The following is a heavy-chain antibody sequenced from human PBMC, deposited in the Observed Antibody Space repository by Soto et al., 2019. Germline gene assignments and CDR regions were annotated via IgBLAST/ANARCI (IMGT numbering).Heavy chain of an antibody. CDR3: ASVDSSGHYYFDY. J-gene: IGHJ4*02. D-gene: IGHD3-22*01. CDR2: ISSSSSFI. Sequence: NPGWSLRLCCSASVFSFSSYSMNWWRQAPGKGLEWVSSISSSSSFIYYADSGKGRFTISRDNAKKSLYLQMNSLRAEDTAVYYCASVDSSGHYYFDYWGQGALVTVSS. CDR1: VFSFSSYS. V-gene: IGHV3-21*01.